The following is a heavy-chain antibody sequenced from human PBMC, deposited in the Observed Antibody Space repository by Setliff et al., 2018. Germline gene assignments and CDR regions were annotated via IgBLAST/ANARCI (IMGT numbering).Heavy chain of an antibody. Sequence: GGSLRLSCAGSGFSFSIFWMSWVRQAPGKGLEWVATIKQDGSEKFYVDSVKGRFTISRDNANNSLYLQMGSLRVEDTAMYFCARDRGGGLYDYWGRGTLVTVS. CDR1: GFSFSIFW. CDR2: IKQDGSEK. J-gene: IGHJ4*02. V-gene: IGHV3-7*01. CDR3: ARDRGGGLYDY. D-gene: IGHD3-16*01.